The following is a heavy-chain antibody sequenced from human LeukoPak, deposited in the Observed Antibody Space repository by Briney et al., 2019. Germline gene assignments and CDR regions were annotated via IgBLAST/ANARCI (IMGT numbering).Heavy chain of an antibody. J-gene: IGHJ5*02. CDR1: GFTFTNFA. CDR2: ITGVGAT. Sequence: GGSLRLSCAVSGFTFTNFAMMWVRQAPGKGLQWVSSITGVGATYYADSVRGRFMLSRDTSKNTLYLQMNSLTAEDTALYYCAKGAAAGLVDWFDPWGQGTLVTVSS. V-gene: IGHV3-23*01. CDR3: AKGAAAGLVDWFDP. D-gene: IGHD6-25*01.